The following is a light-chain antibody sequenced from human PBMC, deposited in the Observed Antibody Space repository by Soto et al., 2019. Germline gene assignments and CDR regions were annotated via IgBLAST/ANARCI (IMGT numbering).Light chain of an antibody. CDR1: QSISSSY. CDR3: QQYGSAPAWT. CDR2: GAS. V-gene: IGKV3-20*01. J-gene: IGKJ1*01. Sequence: EIVLTQSPGTLSLSPGERATLSCRASQSISSSYLAWYQQKPGQAPRLLIYGASKRATGIPDRFSGSGSGTDFTRTISRLESEDLAVYYCQQYGSAPAWTFGHGTKVEIK.